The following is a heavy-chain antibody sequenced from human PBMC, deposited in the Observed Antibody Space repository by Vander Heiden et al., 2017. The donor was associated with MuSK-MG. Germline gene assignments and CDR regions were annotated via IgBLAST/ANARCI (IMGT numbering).Heavy chain of an antibody. D-gene: IGHD4-17*01. V-gene: IGHV1-18*01. CDR1: GYTFTSYG. CDR3: ARDCGERWKYYYYYGMDV. CDR2: ISAYNGNT. J-gene: IGHJ6*02. Sequence: GAEVKKPGASVKVSCKASGYTFTSYGISWVRQAPGQGLEWMGWISAYNGNTNYAQKLQGRVTMTTDTSTSTADRELRSLRSDETAVYYGARDCGERWKYYYYYGMDVWGQGTTVTVSS.